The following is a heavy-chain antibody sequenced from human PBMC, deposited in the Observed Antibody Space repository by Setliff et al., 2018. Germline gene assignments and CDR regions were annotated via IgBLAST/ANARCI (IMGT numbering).Heavy chain of an antibody. Sequence: GESLKISCKGSGYRFTNYWIGWVRQMPGKGLEWMGIIYPGDSNTRYSPPFQGQVTISADKAINTAYLQWNSLQASDTAMYYCARQGCSSTSCHSIDYWGQGTRVTVSS. CDR1: GYRFTNYW. D-gene: IGHD2-2*01. J-gene: IGHJ4*02. CDR2: IYPGDSNT. CDR3: ARQGCSSTSCHSIDY. V-gene: IGHV5-51*01.